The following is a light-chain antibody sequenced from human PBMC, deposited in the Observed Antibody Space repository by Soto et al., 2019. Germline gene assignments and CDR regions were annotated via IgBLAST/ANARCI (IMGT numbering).Light chain of an antibody. CDR1: QSVSYR. J-gene: IGKJ1*01. CDR2: KAS. CDR3: QHFIGSSWT. Sequence: DIQMTQSPSTLSASVGDRVTITCRASQSVSYRLAWFQQKPGKVPKVLISKASRLESGVPSRFSGSGSGTEFTLTISSLQPDDFATYYCQHFIGSSWTFGQGTKVELK. V-gene: IGKV1-5*03.